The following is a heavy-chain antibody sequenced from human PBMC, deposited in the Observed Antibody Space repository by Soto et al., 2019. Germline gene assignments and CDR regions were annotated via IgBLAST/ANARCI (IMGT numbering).Heavy chain of an antibody. CDR3: ATVGVLWKPLDY. CDR2: IKQDGREK. CDR1: GFTFSNYW. Sequence: EEKLVESGGGLVQPGGSLRLSCEASGFTFSNYWMAWVRQTPGKGLEWVANIKQDGREKYYVDSVRGRFTISRDNGRNSLSLQMTNLRAEDTAIYYCATVGVLWKPLDYWGQGTLVTVSA. V-gene: IGHV3-7*05. J-gene: IGHJ4*02. D-gene: IGHD2-21*01.